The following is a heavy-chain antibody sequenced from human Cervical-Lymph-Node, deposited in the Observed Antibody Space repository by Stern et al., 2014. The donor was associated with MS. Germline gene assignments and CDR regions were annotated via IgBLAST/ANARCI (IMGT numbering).Heavy chain of an antibody. CDR1: GGTFSSSYA. J-gene: IGHJ5*02. CDR2: IIPIIGLT. Sequence: QDQLVQSGSEVKKPGSSVKVSCKASGGTFSSSYAVSWVRQAPGQGLEWMGRIIPIIGLTNFAQKFQNRVTISVDKSTSIVYLEVNSLTSEDTAVYYCARGIVTNRAAASLHNLFDPWGQGTRVTVSS. CDR3: ARGIVTNRAAASLHNLFDP. D-gene: IGHD2-2*01. V-gene: IGHV1-69*04.